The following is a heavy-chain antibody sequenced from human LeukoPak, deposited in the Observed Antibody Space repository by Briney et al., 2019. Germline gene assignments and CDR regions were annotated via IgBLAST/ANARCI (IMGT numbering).Heavy chain of an antibody. J-gene: IGHJ1*01. Sequence: GGSLRLSCAASGFTFSTYAMIWVRQAPGKGLEWVAVISYDGSNKYYADSVKGRFTISRDNSKNTLYLQMNSLRAEDTAVYYCARDRSTVVTLGDFQHWGQGTLVTVSS. V-gene: IGHV3-30-3*01. CDR2: ISYDGSNK. D-gene: IGHD4-23*01. CDR3: ARDRSTVVTLGDFQH. CDR1: GFTFSTYA.